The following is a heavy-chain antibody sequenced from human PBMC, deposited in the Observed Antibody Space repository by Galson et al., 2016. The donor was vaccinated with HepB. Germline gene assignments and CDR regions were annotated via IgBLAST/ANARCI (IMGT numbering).Heavy chain of an antibody. D-gene: IGHD6-13*01. Sequence: SLRLSCAGSGFTFRSYSMNWVRQAPGKGLEWVSYISRDSSTTHYADSVKGRFTISRDNAQNSLYLQLNSLRDEDTAVYYCARTYSSTWLGAFDIWGQGTMVTVSS. CDR3: ARTYSSTWLGAFDI. J-gene: IGHJ3*02. V-gene: IGHV3-48*02. CDR1: GFTFRSYS. CDR2: ISRDSSTT.